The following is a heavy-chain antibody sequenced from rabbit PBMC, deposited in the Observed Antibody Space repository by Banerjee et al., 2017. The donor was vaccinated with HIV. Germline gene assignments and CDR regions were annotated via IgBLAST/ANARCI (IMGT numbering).Heavy chain of an antibody. CDR3: ARSYGGSGYDDYYFNL. J-gene: IGHJ4*01. Sequence: QEQLVESGGGLVQPEGFLTLTCTASGFSFSSSYYMCWVRQAPGKGLELIACVYSSSGTTWYASWAKGRFTISKTSSTTVTLQMTSLTAADTATYFCARSYGGSGYDDYYFNLWGPGTLVTVS. V-gene: IGHV1S45*01. CDR1: GFSFSSSYY. D-gene: IGHD8-1*01. CDR2: VYSSSGTT.